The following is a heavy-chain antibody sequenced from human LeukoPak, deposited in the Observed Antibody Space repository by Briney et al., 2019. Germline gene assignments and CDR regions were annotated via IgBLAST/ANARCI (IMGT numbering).Heavy chain of an antibody. Sequence: ASVKVSCKASGYTFTNYGISWVRQAPGQGLEWMGWISAYNGNTNYAQKLQGRVTMTTDTSTSTAYMELRSLRSDDTAVYYCARTTYYYDSSGYYADYYYYGMDVWGQGTTVTVSS. D-gene: IGHD3-22*01. V-gene: IGHV1-18*01. CDR3: ARTTYYYDSSGYYADYYYYGMDV. J-gene: IGHJ6*02. CDR1: GYTFTNYG. CDR2: ISAYNGNT.